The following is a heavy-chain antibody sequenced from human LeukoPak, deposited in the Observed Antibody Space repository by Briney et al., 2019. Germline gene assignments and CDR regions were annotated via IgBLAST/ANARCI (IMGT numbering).Heavy chain of an antibody. CDR1: GFTVTSSA. CDR3: AADRNIVVVPAAKAGVRYYYYGMDV. Sequence: GASVKVACKASGFTVTSSAMQWVRQARGQRLEWIGWIVVGSGNTNYAQKFQERVTITRDMSTSTAYMELSSLRSEDTAVYYCAADRNIVVVPAAKAGVRYYYYGMDVWGQGTTVTVSS. D-gene: IGHD2-2*01. J-gene: IGHJ6*02. V-gene: IGHV1-58*02. CDR2: IVVGSGNT.